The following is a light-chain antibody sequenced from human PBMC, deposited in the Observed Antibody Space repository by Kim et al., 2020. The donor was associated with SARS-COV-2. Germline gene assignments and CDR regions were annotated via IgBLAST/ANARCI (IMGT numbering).Light chain of an antibody. J-gene: IGKJ2*01. CDR3: QQYGIAPPDT. Sequence: EIVLTQSPGTLSLSPGERATLSCRTSQSVCSHCLAWYQQKPGQAPRLLIYSISNRATGIPDRFSGSESGTDFTLTISRLEPEDFAVYYWQQYGIAPPDTFGQGTKLE. CDR2: SIS. V-gene: IGKV3-20*01. CDR1: QSVCSHC.